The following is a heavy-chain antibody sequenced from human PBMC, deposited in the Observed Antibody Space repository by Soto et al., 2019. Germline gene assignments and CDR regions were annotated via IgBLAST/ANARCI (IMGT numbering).Heavy chain of an antibody. D-gene: IGHD3-3*01. Sequence: GASVKVSCKASGGTFSSYAISWVRQAPGQGLEWMGGIIPIFGTANYAQKFQGRVTITADESTSTAYMELSSLRSEDTAVYYCARVSYDFWSGGPQKAEFFTPYYFDYWGQGTLVTVSS. V-gene: IGHV1-69*13. J-gene: IGHJ4*02. CDR2: IIPIFGTA. CDR1: GGTFSSYA. CDR3: ARVSYDFWSGGPQKAEFFTPYYFDY.